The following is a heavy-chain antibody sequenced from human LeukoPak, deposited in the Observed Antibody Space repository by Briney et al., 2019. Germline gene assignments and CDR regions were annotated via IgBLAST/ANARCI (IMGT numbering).Heavy chain of an antibody. J-gene: IGHJ6*02. CDR1: GYTFTSYD. V-gene: IGHV1-8*01. Sequence: ASVKVSCKASGYTFTSYDVNWVRQATGQGLEWVGWMNPHSGDTGYAQKFQGRVTMTRNTSISTAYMQLNSLRSEDTAVYYCARRHDYYDSSGYYFGYYYYGMDVWGQGPTVTVSS. CDR3: ARRHDYYDSSGYYFGYYYYGMDV. CDR2: MNPHSGDT. D-gene: IGHD3-22*01.